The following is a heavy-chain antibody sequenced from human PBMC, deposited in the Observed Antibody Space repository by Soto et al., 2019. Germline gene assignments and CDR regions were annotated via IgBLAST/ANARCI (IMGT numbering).Heavy chain of an antibody. CDR2: INPYSGNT. CDR3: SSLSSMDV. CDR1: GYTFTSHY. D-gene: IGHD6-6*01. V-gene: IGHV1-8*01. J-gene: IGHJ6*02. Sequence: ASVKVSCKASGYTFTSHYIHWLRQASGQGLEWMGSINPYSGNTAFAPKFQDRIAMTRDTSITTAYMELNSLGSGDTAVYFCSSLSSMDVWGQGTTVTVSS.